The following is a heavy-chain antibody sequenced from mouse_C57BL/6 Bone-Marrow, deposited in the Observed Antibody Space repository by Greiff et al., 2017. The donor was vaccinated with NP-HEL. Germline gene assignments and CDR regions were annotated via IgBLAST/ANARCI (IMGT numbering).Heavy chain of an antibody. Sequence: VKLMESDAELVKPGASVKISCKVSGYTFTDHTIHWMKQRPEQGLEWIGYIYPRDGSTKYNEKFKGKATLTADKSSSTAYMQLNSLTSEDSAVYFCAVGSTYYAMDYWGQGTSVTVSS. V-gene: IGHV1-78*01. D-gene: IGHD1-1*01. CDR3: AVGSTYYAMDY. CDR2: IYPRDGST. J-gene: IGHJ4*01. CDR1: GYTFTDHT.